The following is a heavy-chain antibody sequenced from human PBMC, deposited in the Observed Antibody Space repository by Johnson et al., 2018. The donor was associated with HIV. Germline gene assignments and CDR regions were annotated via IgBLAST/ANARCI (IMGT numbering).Heavy chain of an antibody. Sequence: QVQLVESGGGVVQPGRSLRLSCAASGFTFSSYAMHWVRQAPGKWLEWVAVISYDGSNKYYADSVKGRFTISRDNSKNTLYLQMNSLRAEDTAVYYCARVRDYNFWSGQQSRHAFDIWGQGTMVTVSS. V-gene: IGHV3-30-3*01. D-gene: IGHD3-3*01. CDR1: GFTFSSYA. CDR2: ISYDGSNK. J-gene: IGHJ3*02. CDR3: ARVRDYNFWSGQQSRHAFDI.